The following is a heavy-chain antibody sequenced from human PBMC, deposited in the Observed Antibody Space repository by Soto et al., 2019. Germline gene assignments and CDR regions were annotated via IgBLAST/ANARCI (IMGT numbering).Heavy chain of an antibody. J-gene: IGHJ4*02. CDR3: ARDQQWLVRFYFDF. D-gene: IGHD6-19*01. V-gene: IGHV3-33*01. CDR1: GFTFSSYG. CDR2: IWYGGSNK. Sequence: GGSLRLSCAASGFTFSSYGMHWVRQAPGKGLEWVAVIWYGGSNKYYADSVKGRFTISRDNSKNTLYLQMNSLRAEDTAVYYCARDQQWLVRFYFDFWGQGTLVTVSS.